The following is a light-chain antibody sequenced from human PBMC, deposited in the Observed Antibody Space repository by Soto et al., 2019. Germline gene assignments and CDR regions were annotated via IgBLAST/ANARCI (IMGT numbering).Light chain of an antibody. Sequence: ENVLTQSPGTLSLSPGERATLSCRASQSVTNNFFAWYQQKPGQAPRLLIYGISSRATGIPDRFSGSGSGTDFTLTISRLEPEDFVVYYCQQYITLPHTFGQGTKV. J-gene: IGKJ2*01. CDR3: QQYITLPHT. CDR1: QSVTNNF. CDR2: GIS. V-gene: IGKV3-20*01.